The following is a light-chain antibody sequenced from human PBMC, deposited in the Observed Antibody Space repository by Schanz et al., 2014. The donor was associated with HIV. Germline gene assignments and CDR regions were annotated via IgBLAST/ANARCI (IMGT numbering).Light chain of an antibody. CDR2: AAS. V-gene: IGKV1-39*01. J-gene: IGKJ1*01. CDR3: QQGNSFPWT. CDR1: QSISSY. Sequence: DIQMTQSPSSLSASVGDRVTITCRASQSISSYLNWYQQKPGKAPKLLIYAASSLQSGVPSRFSGSGSGTDFTLTISSLQPEDFATYYCQQGNSFPWTFGQGTKVEIK.